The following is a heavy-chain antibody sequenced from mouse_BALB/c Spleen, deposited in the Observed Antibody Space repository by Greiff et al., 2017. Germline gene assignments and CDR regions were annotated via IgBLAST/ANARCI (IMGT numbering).Heavy chain of an antibody. V-gene: IGHV1S135*01. CDR3: ARSRSTMITSWFAY. J-gene: IGHJ3*01. CDR2: IDPYNGGT. Sequence: VHVKQSGPELVKPGASVKVSCKASGYAFTSYNMYWVKQSHGKSLEWIGYIDPYNGGTSYNQKFKGKATLTVDKSSSTAYMHLNSLTSEDSAVYYCARSRSTMITSWFAYWGQGTLVTVSA. D-gene: IGHD2-4*01. CDR1: GYAFTSYN.